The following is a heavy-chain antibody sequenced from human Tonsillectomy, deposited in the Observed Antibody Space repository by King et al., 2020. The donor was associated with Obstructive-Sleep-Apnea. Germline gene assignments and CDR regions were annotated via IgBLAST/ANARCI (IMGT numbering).Heavy chain of an antibody. J-gene: IGHJ4*02. CDR2: ICYSGST. CDR3: ASHHRGYCRSTSFYPNFDY. CDR1: GGSISSSSYF. V-gene: IGHV4-39*07. Sequence: QLQESGPGLVKPSETLSLTCTVSGGSISSSSYFWGWIRQPPGKGLEWIGRICYSGSTYYNPSLKSRVTISVDTSKNQFSLRLSSVTAADTAVYFCASHHRGYCRSTSFYPNFDYWGQGTLVTVSS. D-gene: IGHD2-2*01.